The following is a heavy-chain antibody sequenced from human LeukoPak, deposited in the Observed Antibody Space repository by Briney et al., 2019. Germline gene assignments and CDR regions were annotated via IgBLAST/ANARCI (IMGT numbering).Heavy chain of an antibody. CDR2: IYPGDSDT. CDR3: ARQPNNYDTSGYDY. CDR1: GYSFTSYW. J-gene: IGHJ4*02. D-gene: IGHD3-22*01. V-gene: IGHV5-51*01. Sequence: GESLKISCKGSGYSFTSYWIGWVRQMPGKGLEWVGIIYPGDSDTRYSPPIQCQVTISADESISTAYLQWSSLKASDTAMYYCARQPNNYDTSGYDYWGQGTLVTVSS.